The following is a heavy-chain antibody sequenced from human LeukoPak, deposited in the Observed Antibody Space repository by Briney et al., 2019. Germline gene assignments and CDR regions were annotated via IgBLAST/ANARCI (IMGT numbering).Heavy chain of an antibody. Sequence: GGSLRLSCAASGFTFSSSWMTWVRQPPGKGLEWVASIKQDESEKHYAASVKGRFIISRDNVRKSLYLQMNSLRAEDTAVFYCAREGQGYYYYNMDVWGKGTMVIVSS. CDR3: AREGQGYYYYNMDV. CDR1: GFTFSSSW. CDR2: IKQDESEK. J-gene: IGHJ6*03. V-gene: IGHV3-7*01.